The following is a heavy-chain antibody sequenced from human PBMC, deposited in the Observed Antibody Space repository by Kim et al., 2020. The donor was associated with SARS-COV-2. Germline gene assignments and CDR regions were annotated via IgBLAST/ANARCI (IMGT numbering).Heavy chain of an antibody. CDR2: ISYDGSNK. Sequence: GGSLRLSCAASGFTFSSYGMHWVRQAPGKGLEWVAVISYDGSNKYYADSVKGRFTISRDNSKNTLYLQMNSLRAEDTAVYYCAKQERDFWGDYYYYMDVWGKGTTVTVSS. CDR3: AKQERDFWGDYYYYMDV. CDR1: GFTFSSYG. V-gene: IGHV3-30*18. J-gene: IGHJ6*03. D-gene: IGHD3-3*01.